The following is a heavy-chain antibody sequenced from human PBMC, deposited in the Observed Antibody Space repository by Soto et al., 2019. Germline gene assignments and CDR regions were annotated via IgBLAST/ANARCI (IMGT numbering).Heavy chain of an antibody. Sequence: PSETLSLTCAVSGGSISSGGYSWSWIRQPPGKGLEWIGYIYHSGSTYYNPSLKSRVTISVDRSKNQFSLKLSSVTAADTAVYYCARAGIAAAGPNYGMDVWGQGTTVTVS. D-gene: IGHD6-13*01. J-gene: IGHJ6*02. CDR2: IYHSGST. V-gene: IGHV4-30-2*01. CDR1: GGSISSGGYS. CDR3: ARAGIAAAGPNYGMDV.